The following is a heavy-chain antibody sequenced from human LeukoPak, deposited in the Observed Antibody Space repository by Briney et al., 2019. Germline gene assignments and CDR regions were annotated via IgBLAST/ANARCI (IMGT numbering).Heavy chain of an antibody. V-gene: IGHV4-59*01. CDR3: ASLTTADAFDI. D-gene: IGHD3-22*01. CDR2: IYDSGST. J-gene: IGHJ3*02. CDR1: GGSISSYY. Sequence: SETLSLTCTVSGGSISSYYWSWIRQPPGKGLEWIGYIYDSGSTNYNPSLKSRVTISVDTSKNQYSLKLSSVTAADTAVFYCASLTTADAFDIWGQGTMVTVSS.